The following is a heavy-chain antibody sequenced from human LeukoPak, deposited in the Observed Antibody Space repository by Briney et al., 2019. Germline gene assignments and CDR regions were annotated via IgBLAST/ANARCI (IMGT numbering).Heavy chain of an antibody. J-gene: IGHJ4*02. Sequence: GRSLRLSCAASGFTFSSYGMHWVRQAPGKGLEWVAVIWYDGSNKYYADSVKGRFTISRDNAKNSLYLQMNSLRAEDTALYYCAKDRLPYSSGWFLPYFDYWGQGTLVTVSS. CDR2: IWYDGSNK. V-gene: IGHV3-33*03. CDR1: GFTFSSYG. CDR3: AKDRLPYSSGWFLPYFDY. D-gene: IGHD6-19*01.